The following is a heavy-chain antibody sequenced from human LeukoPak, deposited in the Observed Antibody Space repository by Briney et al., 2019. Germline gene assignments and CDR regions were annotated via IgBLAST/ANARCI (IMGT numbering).Heavy chain of an antibody. J-gene: IGHJ4*02. V-gene: IGHV4-39*07. D-gene: IGHD5-12*01. CDR1: GGSISSTSHH. CDR2: IYYSGST. CDR3: AGGLRLEYLYDY. Sequence: SETLSLTCSVSGGSISSTSHHWDWIRQPPGKGLEWIGSIYYSGSTYFNPSLKSRVTISVDTSKNQFSLKLSSVTAADTAVYYCAGGLRLEYLYDYWGQGTLVTVSS.